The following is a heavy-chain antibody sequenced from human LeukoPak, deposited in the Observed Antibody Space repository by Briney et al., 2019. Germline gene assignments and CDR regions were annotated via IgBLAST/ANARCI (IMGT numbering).Heavy chain of an antibody. Sequence: GGSLRLSCAASGFTFSSYWMSWVRQAPGKGLEWVANIKQDGSEKYYVDSVKGRFTISRDNAKNSLYLQMNSLRAGDTAVYYCAKDPNGDYVGAFDSWGQGTLVTVSS. J-gene: IGHJ3*01. D-gene: IGHD4-17*01. V-gene: IGHV3-7*03. CDR1: GFTFSSYW. CDR3: AKDPNGDYVGAFDS. CDR2: IKQDGSEK.